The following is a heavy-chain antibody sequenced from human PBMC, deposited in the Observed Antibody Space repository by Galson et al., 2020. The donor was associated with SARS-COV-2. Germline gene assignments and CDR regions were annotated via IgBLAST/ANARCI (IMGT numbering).Heavy chain of an antibody. CDR3: AREGSNYYDSSGYPNVGGFDY. J-gene: IGHJ4*02. D-gene: IGHD3-22*01. CDR2: ISSSSTI. Sequence: GGSLRLSCAASGFTFSSYSMNWVRQAPGKGLEWVSYISSSSTIYYADSVKGRFTISRDNAKNSLYLQMNSLRDEDTAVYYCAREGSNYYDSSGYPNVGGFDYWGQGTLVTVSS. V-gene: IGHV3-48*02. CDR1: GFTFSSYS.